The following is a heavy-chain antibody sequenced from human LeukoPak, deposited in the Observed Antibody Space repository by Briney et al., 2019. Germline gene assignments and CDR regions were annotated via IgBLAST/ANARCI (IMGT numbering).Heavy chain of an antibody. CDR2: IIPIFGTA. V-gene: IGHV1-69*13. J-gene: IGHJ4*02. D-gene: IGHD2-2*01. Sequence: SVKVSCKASGGTFSSYAISWVRQAPGQGLEWMGGIIPIFGTANYAQKFQGRVTITADVSTSTAYMELSSLRSEDTAVYYCARGGVPAAILFDYWGQGTLVTVSS. CDR3: ARGGVPAAILFDY. CDR1: GGTFSSYA.